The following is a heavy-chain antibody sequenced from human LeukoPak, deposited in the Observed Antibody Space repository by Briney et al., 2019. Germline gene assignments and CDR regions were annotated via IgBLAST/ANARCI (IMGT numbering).Heavy chain of an antibody. CDR1: GGSISSGGYY. D-gene: IGHD4-17*01. V-gene: IGHV4-31*03. J-gene: IGHJ4*02. CDR2: IYYSGST. CDR3: ARDGSYGDYSLDY. Sequence: PSQTLSLTCTVSGGSISSGGYYWRCIRQHPGKGLEWIGYIYYSGSTYYNPSLKSRVTISVDTSKNQFSLKLSSVTAADTAVYYCARDGSYGDYSLDYWGQGTLVTVSS.